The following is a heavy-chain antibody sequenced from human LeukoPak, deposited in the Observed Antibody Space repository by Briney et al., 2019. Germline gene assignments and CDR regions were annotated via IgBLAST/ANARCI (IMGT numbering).Heavy chain of an antibody. V-gene: IGHV3-30*04. CDR2: ISYDGSNK. D-gene: IGHD6-19*01. CDR1: GFTFSSYA. J-gene: IGHJ4*02. Sequence: GGSLRLSCAASGFTFSSYAIHWVRQAPGKGLEWVAVISYDGSNKYYADSVKGRFTISRDHSKNTLYLQMNSLRAEDTAVYYCARMGIAVAGVFDYWGQGTLVTVSS. CDR3: ARMGIAVAGVFDY.